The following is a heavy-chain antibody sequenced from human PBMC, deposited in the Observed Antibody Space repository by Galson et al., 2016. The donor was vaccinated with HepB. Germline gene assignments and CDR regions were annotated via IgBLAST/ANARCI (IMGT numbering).Heavy chain of an antibody. V-gene: IGHV1-18*01. D-gene: IGHD1-26*01. CDR2: ISGYNGNT. J-gene: IGHJ4*02. Sequence: SMKVSCKASGYTFTSYGISWVRQAPGQGLEWMGWISGYNGNTNYAQKLQGRVTMTTDTSTSTAYMELRSLRFDDTAVYYCAKEGGPTDRFDYWGQGTLVTVSS. CDR3: AKEGGPTDRFDY. CDR1: GYTFTSYG.